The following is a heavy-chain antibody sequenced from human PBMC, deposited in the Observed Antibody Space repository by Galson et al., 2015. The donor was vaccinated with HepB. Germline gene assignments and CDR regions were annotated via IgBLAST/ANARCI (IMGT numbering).Heavy chain of an antibody. CDR3: ARDFRTGYFDD. Sequence: SLRLSCAASGFTFRNYGMHWVRQAPGKGLEWVAIIWYDGSNKYYADSVKGRFTISRDNSKNTLDLQMNSLRAEDTAVYYCARDFRTGYFDDWGQGPLVTVSS. V-gene: IGHV3-33*01. CDR2: IWYDGSNK. J-gene: IGHJ4*02. CDR1: GFTFRNYG. D-gene: IGHD3/OR15-3a*01.